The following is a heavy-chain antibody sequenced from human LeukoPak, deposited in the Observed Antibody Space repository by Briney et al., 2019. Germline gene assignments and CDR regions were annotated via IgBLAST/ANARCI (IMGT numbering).Heavy chain of an antibody. J-gene: IGHJ4*02. V-gene: IGHV1-2*02. CDR1: GYTFTDDD. Sequence: ASVKVSCKASGYTFTDDDVHWVRQAPGQGLEWMGWINPNSGDTHYPQRFQGRVTLTSDTSISTAYMELSRLSPDDTAFYYCARDLRGNSMFFDYWGQGTLVTVSS. D-gene: IGHD4-23*01. CDR2: INPNSGDT. CDR3: ARDLRGNSMFFDY.